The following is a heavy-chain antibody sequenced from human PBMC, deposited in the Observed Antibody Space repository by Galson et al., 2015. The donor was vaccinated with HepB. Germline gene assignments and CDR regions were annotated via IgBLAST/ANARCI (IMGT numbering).Heavy chain of an antibody. J-gene: IGHJ4*02. CDR1: RFTFRNAW. CDR2: IKNKADGGTT. Sequence: SLRLSCAASRFTFRNAWMSWVRQAPGKGLEWVGRIKNKADGGTTDYAAPVKGRFTISRDDSKNMLFLQMNGLKTEDTAVYYCSPPRGSGNFRFDYWGQGTLVTVSS. V-gene: IGHV3-15*01. CDR3: SPPRGSGNFRFDY. D-gene: IGHD3-10*01.